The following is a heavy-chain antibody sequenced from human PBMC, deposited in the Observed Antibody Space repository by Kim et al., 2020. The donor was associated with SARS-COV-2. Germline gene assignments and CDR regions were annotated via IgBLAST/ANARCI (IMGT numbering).Heavy chain of an antibody. J-gene: IGHJ6*02. Sequence: ASVKVSCKASGYTFTSYDINWVRQATGQGLEWMGWMNPNSGNTGYAQKFQGRVTMTRNTSISTAYMELSSLRSEDTAVYYCASILTGYSGYYYYGMDVWGQGTTVTVSS. V-gene: IGHV1-8*01. CDR2: MNPNSGNT. CDR3: ASILTGYSGYYYYGMDV. D-gene: IGHD3-9*01. CDR1: GYTFTSYD.